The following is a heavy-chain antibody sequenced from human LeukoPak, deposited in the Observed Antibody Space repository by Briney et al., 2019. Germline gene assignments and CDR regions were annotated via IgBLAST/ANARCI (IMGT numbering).Heavy chain of an antibody. CDR1: GFIFSNYV. CDR2: ISFDGSKR. Sequence: GGSLRLSCAASGFIFSNYVFHWVRQAPGKGLEWVTLISFDGSKRHYAASVEGRFTISRDNSNNTVSLQMNRLRAEDTAVYYCARVVVGATDYNYYYGLDVWGQGTTVTVSS. D-gene: IGHD1-26*01. J-gene: IGHJ6*02. CDR3: ARVVVGATDYNYYYGLDV. V-gene: IGHV3-30-3*01.